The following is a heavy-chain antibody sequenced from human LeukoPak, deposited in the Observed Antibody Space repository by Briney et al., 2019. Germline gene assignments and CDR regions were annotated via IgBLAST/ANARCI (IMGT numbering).Heavy chain of an antibody. V-gene: IGHV3-30-3*01. Sequence: PGRSLRLSCAASGFTFSSYAMHWVRQAPGKGLEWVAVISYDGSNKYYADSVKGRFTISRDNSKNTLYLQMNGLRAEDTAIYYCAKDLIQRNYYDTSGYLALDYWGQGTLVTASS. D-gene: IGHD3-22*01. CDR2: ISYDGSNK. CDR3: AKDLIQRNYYDTSGYLALDY. J-gene: IGHJ4*02. CDR1: GFTFSSYA.